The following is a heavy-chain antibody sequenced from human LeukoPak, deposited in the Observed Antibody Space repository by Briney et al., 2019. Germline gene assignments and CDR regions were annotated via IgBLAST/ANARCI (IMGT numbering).Heavy chain of an antibody. J-gene: IGHJ5*02. D-gene: IGHD7-27*01. V-gene: IGHV4-34*01. CDR1: GGSFSGYY. CDR2: INHSGST. CDR3: ARLNWEPRDP. Sequence: PSETLSLTCAVYGGSFSGYYWSWIRQPPGKGLEWIGEINHSGSTNYNPSLKSRVTISVDTSKNQFSLKLSSVTAADTAVYYCARLNWEPRDPWGQGTLVTVSS.